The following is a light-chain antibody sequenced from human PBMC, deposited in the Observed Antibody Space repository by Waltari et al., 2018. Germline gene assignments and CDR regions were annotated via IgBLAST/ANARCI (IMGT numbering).Light chain of an antibody. Sequence: ETVMTQSPATLSVSPGERVTLSCRASQSVSSDLAWHHQKPGQAPRLLIYGASTRATDIPARFSGRGSGTEFTLTVSSLQSEDFGVYYCQQYNKWPPITFGQGTRLEI. CDR2: GAS. J-gene: IGKJ5*01. CDR3: QQYNKWPPIT. V-gene: IGKV3-15*01. CDR1: QSVSSD.